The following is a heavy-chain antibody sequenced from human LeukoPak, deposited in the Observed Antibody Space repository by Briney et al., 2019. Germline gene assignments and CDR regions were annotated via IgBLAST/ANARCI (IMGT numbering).Heavy chain of an antibody. CDR3: ARLSGQQQPISAVDY. Sequence: GESLKISCKGSGYSFPNYWIGWVRQMAGKGLESMAIIYPGDSDTRYSPSFQGQVTISADKSITTAYLQWSSLKASDTAMYYCARLSGQQQPISAVDYWGQGTLVTVSS. CDR1: GYSFPNYW. CDR2: IYPGDSDT. J-gene: IGHJ4*02. V-gene: IGHV5-51*01. D-gene: IGHD6-13*01.